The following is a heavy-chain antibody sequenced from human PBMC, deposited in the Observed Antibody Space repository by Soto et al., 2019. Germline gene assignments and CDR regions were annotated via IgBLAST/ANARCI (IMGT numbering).Heavy chain of an antibody. V-gene: IGHV3-15*07. CDR1: GFIFSNAW. J-gene: IGHJ4*02. D-gene: IGHD3-3*01. Sequence: GGSLRLSCAASGFIFSNAWMNWVRQSPGKGLEWVGRSKGKTDGGATDYAAPVKGRFTISRDDSKNTLSLQMNSLKTEDTAVYYCTTGGTIFGVVMHYWGQGALVTVSS. CDR3: TTGGTIFGVVMHY. CDR2: SKGKTDGGAT.